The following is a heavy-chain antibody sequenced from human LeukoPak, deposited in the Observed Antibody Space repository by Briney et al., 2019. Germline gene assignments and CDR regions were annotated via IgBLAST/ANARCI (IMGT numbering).Heavy chain of an antibody. V-gene: IGHV6-1*01. Sequence: LSQTLSLTCAISGDSVSSNSAAWNWIRQSPSRGLEWLGRTYYRSKWNKNYAASVKSRITINPDTSKNQLSLQLNSVTPEDTAVYYCARGYMGTTDCWGQGTLVIVSS. CDR3: ARGYMGTTDC. CDR2: TYYRSKWNK. CDR1: GDSVSSNSAA. D-gene: IGHD1-7*01. J-gene: IGHJ4*02.